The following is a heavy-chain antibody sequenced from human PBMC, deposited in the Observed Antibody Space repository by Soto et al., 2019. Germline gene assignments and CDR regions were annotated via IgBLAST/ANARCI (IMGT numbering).Heavy chain of an antibody. Sequence: QVQLVQSGAEVKKPGYSVKVSCKASGGTFSSYAISWVRQAPGQGLEWMGGIIPIFGTANYAEKFQGRVTIHADQSTSTDYMELRSLRYEDTPGYYCARTAAGDRSGYAQPGEIQFDYCGQGTLVTVSS. CDR2: IIPIFGTA. V-gene: IGHV1-69*01. J-gene: IGHJ4*02. D-gene: IGHD3-22*01. CDR1: GGTFSSYA. CDR3: ARTAAGDRSGYAQPGEIQFDY.